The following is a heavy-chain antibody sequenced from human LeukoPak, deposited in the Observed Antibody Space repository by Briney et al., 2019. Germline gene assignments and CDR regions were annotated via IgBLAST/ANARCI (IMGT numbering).Heavy chain of an antibody. V-gene: IGHV4-39*01. J-gene: IGHJ4*02. D-gene: IGHD6-19*01. Sequence: PSETLSLTCTVSGGSISSSSYYWGWIRQPPGKGLEWIGSIYYSGSTYYNPSLKSRVTISVDTSKNQFSLKLSSVTAADTAVYYCASVKVSELQWLDRFEYWGQGTLVTVSS. CDR3: ASVKVSELQWLDRFEY. CDR2: IYYSGST. CDR1: GGSISSSSYY.